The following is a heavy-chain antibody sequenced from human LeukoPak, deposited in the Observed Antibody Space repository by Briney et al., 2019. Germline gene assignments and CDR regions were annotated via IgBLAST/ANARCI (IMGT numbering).Heavy chain of an antibody. CDR3: ARDLDWGAFDA. V-gene: IGHV3-23*01. CDR2: ISPSGSIS. CDR1: GFTFSSHG. D-gene: IGHD3-9*01. Sequence: GGTLRLSCAASGFTFSSHGINWIRQAPGKGLEWVSGISPSGSISYYADSVKGRFTISRDNSKNTVSLQMNSLRAEDTALYYCARDLDWGAFDAWGQGTLVTVSS. J-gene: IGHJ5*02.